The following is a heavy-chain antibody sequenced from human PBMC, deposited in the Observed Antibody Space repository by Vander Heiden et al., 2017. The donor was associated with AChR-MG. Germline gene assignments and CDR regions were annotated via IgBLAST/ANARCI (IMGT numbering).Heavy chain of an antibody. V-gene: IGHV3-9*01. J-gene: IGHJ4*02. Sequence: EVQLVESGGGLVQPGRSLRLSCAASGFTFADYALHLVRQAPGEGLEGVSGISWNSGSICYADSVKGRFTISRDNAKNSLYLQMNSLRAEDTALYYCAKVAVAGTFSGGYFDYWGQGTLVTVSS. D-gene: IGHD6-19*01. CDR2: ISWNSGSI. CDR1: GFTFADYA. CDR3: AKVAVAGTFSGGYFDY.